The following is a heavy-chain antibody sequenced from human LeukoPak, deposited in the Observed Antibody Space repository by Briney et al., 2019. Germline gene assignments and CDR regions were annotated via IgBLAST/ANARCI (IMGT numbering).Heavy chain of an antibody. CDR1: GYSISSGYY. D-gene: IGHD3-22*01. CDR3: ARVSYYYDSSGYYSPLDY. Sequence: PSETLSLTCTVSGYSISSGYYWGWIRQPPGKGLEWIGSIYHSGSTYYNPSLKSRVTISVDTSKNQFSLKLSSVTAADTAVYYCARVSYYYDSSGYYSPLDYWGQGTLVTVPS. V-gene: IGHV4-38-2*02. CDR2: IYHSGST. J-gene: IGHJ4*02.